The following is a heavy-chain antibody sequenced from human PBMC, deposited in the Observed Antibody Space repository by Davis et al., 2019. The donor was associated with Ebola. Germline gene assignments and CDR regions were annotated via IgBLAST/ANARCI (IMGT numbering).Heavy chain of an antibody. CDR2: IYPGDSDT. J-gene: IGHJ4*02. D-gene: IGHD3-3*01. CDR1: GYSFTSYW. CDR3: ARFLEWKADY. V-gene: IGHV5-51*01. Sequence: GGSLRLSCQGSGYSFTSYWIGWVRQMPGKGLEWMGIIYPGDSDTRYSPSFQGQVTISADKSITTAYLQWSSLKASDTAMYYCARFLEWKADYWGQGTLVTVSS.